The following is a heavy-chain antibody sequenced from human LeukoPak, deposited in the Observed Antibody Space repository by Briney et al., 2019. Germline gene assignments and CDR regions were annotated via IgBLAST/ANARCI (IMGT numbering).Heavy chain of an antibody. J-gene: IGHJ4*02. Sequence: GGSLRLSCAASGFTFSSYAMSWVRQAPGKGLEWVSAISGSGGSTYYAGSVKGRFTISRDNSKNTLYLQMNSLRAEDTAVYYCAKDQLGFGELLGGFDYWGQGTLVTVSS. CDR3: AKDQLGFGELLGGFDY. CDR1: GFTFSSYA. CDR2: ISGSGGST. V-gene: IGHV3-23*01. D-gene: IGHD3-10*01.